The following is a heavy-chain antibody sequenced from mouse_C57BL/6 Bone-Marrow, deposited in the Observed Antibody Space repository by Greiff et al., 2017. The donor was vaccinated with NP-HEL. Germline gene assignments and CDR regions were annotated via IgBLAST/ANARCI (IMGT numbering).Heavy chain of an antibody. CDR1: GYTFTDYE. CDR3: TRNGNFDY. CDR2: IDPETGGT. J-gene: IGHJ2*01. Sequence: VQLQESGVELVRPGASVTLSCKASGYTFTDYEMHWVKQTPVHGLEWIGAIDPETGGTAYNQKFKGKAILTADKSSSTAYMELRSLTSEDSAVYYCTRNGNFDYWGQGTTLTVSS. V-gene: IGHV1-15*01. D-gene: IGHD2-1*01.